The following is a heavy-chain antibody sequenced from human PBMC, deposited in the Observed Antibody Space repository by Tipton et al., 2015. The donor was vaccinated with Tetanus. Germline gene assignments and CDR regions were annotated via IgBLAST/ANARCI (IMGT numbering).Heavy chain of an antibody. CDR2: ISYDGSNK. V-gene: IGHV3-30*04. Sequence: SLRLSCAASGFTFSSYAMHWVRQAPGKGLEWVAVISYDGSNKYYADSVKGRFTISRDNSKNTLYLQMNSLRAEDTAVYYCARESGGWHYDYYYGMDVWGQGTLVTVSS. J-gene: IGHJ6*02. CDR3: ARESGGWHYDYYYGMDV. CDR1: GFTFSSYA. D-gene: IGHD6-19*01.